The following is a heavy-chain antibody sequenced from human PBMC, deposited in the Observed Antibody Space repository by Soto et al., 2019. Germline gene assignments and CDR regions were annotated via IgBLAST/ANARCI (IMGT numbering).Heavy chain of an antibody. CDR1: GGYISGGYYS. D-gene: IGHD4-4*01. CDR3: ATYSKFFQI. CDR2: IYNSGST. J-gene: IGHJ3*02. V-gene: IGHV4-30-2*01. Sequence: QLQLQESGSGLVKPSQTLSLTCAVSGGYISGGYYSWSCIRQPPGKGLEWIGFIYNSGSTYDNSSLTSRVTISVDRSKNHFFLTLTSVTAADTAVYYCATYSKFFQIWGQGAKVTVSS.